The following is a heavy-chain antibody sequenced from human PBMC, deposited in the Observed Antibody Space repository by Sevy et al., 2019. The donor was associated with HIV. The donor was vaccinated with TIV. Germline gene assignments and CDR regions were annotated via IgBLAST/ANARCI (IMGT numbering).Heavy chain of an antibody. CDR3: ARAGGDGYNYGYFDS. CDR1: GGSIRSGRYY. J-gene: IGHJ4*02. D-gene: IGHD5-12*01. CDR2: IFPSGGS. V-gene: IGHV4-61*02. Sequence: SETLSLTCTVSGGSIRSGRYYWTWIRQPAGKGLEWIGRIFPSGGSNFNPPMMSRVSMSIDTSKKQFSLRLTSVTAADTAVYYCARAGGDGYNYGYFDSWGPGTLVTVSS.